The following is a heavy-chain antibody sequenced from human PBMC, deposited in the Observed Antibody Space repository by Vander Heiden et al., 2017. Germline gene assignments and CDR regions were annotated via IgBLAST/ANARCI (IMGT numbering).Heavy chain of an antibody. CDR3: ARERRGHSSSWRPHPFDI. J-gene: IGHJ3*02. Sequence: EVQLVESGGGLVQPGGSLRLSCAASGFTFSSYEMNWVRQAPRKGLEWVSYISSSGITIYYADSVKGRFTISRDNAKNSLYLQMNSLRAEDTAVYYCARERRGHSSSWRPHPFDIWGQGTMVTVSS. CDR1: GFTFSSYE. D-gene: IGHD6-13*01. V-gene: IGHV3-48*03. CDR2: ISSSGITI.